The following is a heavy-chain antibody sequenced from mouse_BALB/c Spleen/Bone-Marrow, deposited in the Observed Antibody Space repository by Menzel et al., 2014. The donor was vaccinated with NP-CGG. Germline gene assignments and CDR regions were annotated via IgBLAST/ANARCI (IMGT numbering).Heavy chain of an antibody. CDR3: VRQDYDYPMDY. CDR1: GFTFNIYA. Sequence: VQLKESGGGLVQPKGSLKLSCAASGFTFNIYAMNWVRQAPRKVLEWVARISSKSTNYTTCYADSVKDRFTISSDDSQSMLYLQMNSLKTEDTAIYYCVRQDYDYPMDYWGQGTSVTVSS. V-gene: IGHV10-1*01. CDR2: ISSKSTNYTT. J-gene: IGHJ4*01. D-gene: IGHD2-4*01.